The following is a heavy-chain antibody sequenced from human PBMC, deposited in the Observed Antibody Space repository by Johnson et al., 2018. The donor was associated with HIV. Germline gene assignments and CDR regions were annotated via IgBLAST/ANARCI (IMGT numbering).Heavy chain of an antibody. Sequence: VLLVESGGGLVQPGGSLRLSCAVSGFTFSTYWMTWVRQAPGKGLEWVANIKQDGSEKYYVDSMKGRFTISRDNAKNSLYLQMNSLRAEDTAVYYCARDDTGYSSSFDAFDVWGQGTMVTVSS. CDR1: GFTFSTYW. V-gene: IGHV3-7*05. J-gene: IGHJ3*01. CDR2: IKQDGSEK. D-gene: IGHD6-13*01. CDR3: ARDDTGYSSSFDAFDV.